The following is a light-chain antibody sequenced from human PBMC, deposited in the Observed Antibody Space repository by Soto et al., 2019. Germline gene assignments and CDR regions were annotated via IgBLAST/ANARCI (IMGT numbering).Light chain of an antibody. CDR3: QQRSNWYT. Sequence: EIVLTQSPATLSLSPGERATLSCRASQSVSSYLAWYQQKPGQAPRLLIYDASNRATGIPARFSGSGSGTDFPLTISRLAPEDSAVYYCQQRSNWYTFGQGTKLEIK. J-gene: IGKJ2*01. V-gene: IGKV3-11*01. CDR1: QSVSSY. CDR2: DAS.